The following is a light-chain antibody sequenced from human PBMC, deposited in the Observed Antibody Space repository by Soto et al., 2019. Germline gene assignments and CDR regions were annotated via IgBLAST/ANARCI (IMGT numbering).Light chain of an antibody. CDR2: GAS. J-gene: IGKJ4*01. CDR3: QQYNNWPLT. Sequence: EIVMTQSPATLSVSPGERATHSCRASQSVSSNSAWYQQKPGQAPRLLIYGASTRATGIPARFSGSGSGTEFTLTISSLQSEDFAVYYCQQYNNWPLTFGGGTKVDIK. V-gene: IGKV3-15*01. CDR1: QSVSSN.